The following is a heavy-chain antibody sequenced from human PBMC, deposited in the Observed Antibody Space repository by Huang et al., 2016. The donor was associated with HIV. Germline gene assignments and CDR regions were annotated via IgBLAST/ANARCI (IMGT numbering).Heavy chain of an antibody. J-gene: IGHJ2*01. CDR3: ARGTRLTGLWYFDL. V-gene: IGHV3-74*01. Sequence: EVQLVESGGGLVQPGGSLRLSCAASGFTFSSYWMHWFRQAPGKGLVWVSRSNGDGSSTNYADSVKGRFTISRDNAKNTLYVKVNRLRAEDTAVYYCARGTRLTGLWYFDLWGRGTLVIVSS. CDR2: SNGDGSST. D-gene: IGHD7-27*01. CDR1: GFTFSSYW.